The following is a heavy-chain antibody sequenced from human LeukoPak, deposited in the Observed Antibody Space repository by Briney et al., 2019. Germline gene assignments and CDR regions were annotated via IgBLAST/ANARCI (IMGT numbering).Heavy chain of an antibody. Sequence: ASVKVSCKASGYTFTNYGISWVRQAPGQGLEWMGWISAYNGNTNYAQKLQGRVTMTADTSTSTAYMELRSLRSDDTAVYYCARGHDYVWGSYRLDFDYWGQGTLVTVSS. CDR3: ARGHDYVWGSYRLDFDY. V-gene: IGHV1-18*01. D-gene: IGHD3-16*02. CDR2: ISAYNGNT. CDR1: GYTFTNYG. J-gene: IGHJ4*02.